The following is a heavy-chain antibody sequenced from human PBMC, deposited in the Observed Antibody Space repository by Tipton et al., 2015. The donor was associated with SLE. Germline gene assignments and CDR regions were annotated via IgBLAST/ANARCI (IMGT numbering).Heavy chain of an antibody. CDR3: AREWADDAFDI. V-gene: IGHV4-59*01. Sequence: LRFSCTVSGGSISSYYWSWIRQPPGKGLEWIGDISYSGSTNYSPSLKSRVTISVDTSKNQFSLKLTSVTAADTAVYFCAREWADDAFDIWGRGTRVTVSS. CDR1: GGSISSYY. J-gene: IGHJ3*02. CDR2: ISYSGST.